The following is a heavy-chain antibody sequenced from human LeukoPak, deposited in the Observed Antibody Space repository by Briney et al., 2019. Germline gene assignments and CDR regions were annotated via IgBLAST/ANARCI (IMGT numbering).Heavy chain of an antibody. CDR3: ARDPQRSYYYDSSGFEGDY. V-gene: IGHV4-30-4*01. D-gene: IGHD3-22*01. CDR2: IFDSGTT. CDR1: GGSISRDPYY. Sequence: SETLSLTCTVSGGSISRDPYYWTWLRQSPGKGLEWLGHIFDSGTTYYNPSLKSRPSISLDTSKNQFSLKLTSVTAADTAVYYCARDPQRSYYYDSSGFEGDYWGQGTLVTVSS. J-gene: IGHJ4*02.